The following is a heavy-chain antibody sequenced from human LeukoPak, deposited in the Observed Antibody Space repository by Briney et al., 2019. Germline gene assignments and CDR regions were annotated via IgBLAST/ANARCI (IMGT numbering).Heavy chain of an antibody. V-gene: IGHV4-61*01. CDR3: ARRSTNWFDP. CDR1: GDSISGTNYY. J-gene: IGHJ5*02. D-gene: IGHD2-2*01. Sequence: EPLSLPCTVSGDSISGTNYYWNWIRQPPGKGLEWIGYTNYIGSTDYNPYLKSRVTISVDSSKNQFSLKLNSVTAADTAVYYCARRSTNWFDPWGQGTLVTVSS. CDR2: TNYIGST.